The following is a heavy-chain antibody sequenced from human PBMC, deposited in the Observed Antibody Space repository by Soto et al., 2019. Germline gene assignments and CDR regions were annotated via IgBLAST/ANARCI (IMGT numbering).Heavy chain of an antibody. Sequence: QVQLVQSGVEVKKPGASVRVSCTSSGYTFSTFGISWVRQAPGQGLEWMGWIYVYNGNTDYAEKFQGCVTMTADTSTCTAYRDLRSLTSDVTAVYFCTSAVAGGYGHTTLDYWGQGTLVTVSS. CDR2: IYVYNGNT. CDR3: TSAVAGGYGHTTLDY. V-gene: IGHV1-18*01. D-gene: IGHD5-18*01. CDR1: GYTFSTFG. J-gene: IGHJ4*02.